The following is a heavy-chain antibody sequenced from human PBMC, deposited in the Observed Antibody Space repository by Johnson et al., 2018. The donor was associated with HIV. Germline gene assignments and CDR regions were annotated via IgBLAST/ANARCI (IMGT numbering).Heavy chain of an antibody. CDR2: ISYDETYK. J-gene: IGHJ3*02. Sequence: QVQLVESGGGLVKPGGSLRLSCAASGFTFKDYYMNWVRQAPGKGLEWVAVISYDETYKDYADSVKGRITISRDNAKNSLYLQMNSLRAEDTAVYYCAKAYSAVVGDAFDIWGQGTMVTVSS. CDR1: GFTFKDYY. V-gene: IGHV3-30*04. CDR3: AKAYSAVVGDAFDI. D-gene: IGHD3-22*01.